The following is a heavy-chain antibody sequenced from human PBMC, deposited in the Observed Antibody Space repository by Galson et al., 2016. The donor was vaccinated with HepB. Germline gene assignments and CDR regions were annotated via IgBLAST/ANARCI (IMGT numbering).Heavy chain of an antibody. V-gene: IGHV3-23*01. CDR3: AGGRIAPDL. Sequence: SLRLSCAASGFTFSTYTMNWVRQAPGKGLEWVSSVTTTGGNTYYADSVKGRFTIARDNSRNTLYLQMNSLRAEDTAVYYCAGGRIAPDLWGQGTLVTVSS. J-gene: IGHJ4*02. CDR2: VTTTGGNT. D-gene: IGHD2-21*01. CDR1: GFTFSTYT.